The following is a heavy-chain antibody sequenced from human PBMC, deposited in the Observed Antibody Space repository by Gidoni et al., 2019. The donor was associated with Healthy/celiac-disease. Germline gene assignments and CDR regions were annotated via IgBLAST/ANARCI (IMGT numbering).Heavy chain of an antibody. V-gene: IGHV3-30*18. CDR2: ISYDGSNK. Sequence: QVQRVESGGGVVQPGRPRRLSCAASGFTVSSFGRHWVRQAPGKGLEWVAVISYDGSNKYYADSVKGRFTISRDNSKNTLYLQMNSLRAEDTAVYYCAKEAGSLGELTPPFFDYWGQGTLVTVSS. D-gene: IGHD3-16*01. CDR1: GFTVSSFG. J-gene: IGHJ4*02. CDR3: AKEAGSLGELTPPFFDY.